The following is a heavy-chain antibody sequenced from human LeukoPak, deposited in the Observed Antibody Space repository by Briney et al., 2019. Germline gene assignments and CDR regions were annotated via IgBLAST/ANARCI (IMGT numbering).Heavy chain of an antibody. CDR3: AREPSEKGGYYDSSGYYDY. CDR1: GFTFSSYA. CDR2: ISGSGGST. D-gene: IGHD3-22*01. J-gene: IGHJ4*02. V-gene: IGHV3-23*01. Sequence: PGGSLRLSCAGSGFTFSSYAMSWVRQAPGKGLEWVSAISGSGGSTYYADSVKGRFTISRDNSKNTLYLQMNSLRAEDTAVYYCAREPSEKGGYYDSSGYYDYWGQGTLVTVSS.